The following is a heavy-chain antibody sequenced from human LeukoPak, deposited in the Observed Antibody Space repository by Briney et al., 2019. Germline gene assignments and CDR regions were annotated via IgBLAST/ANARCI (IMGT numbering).Heavy chain of an antibody. D-gene: IGHD3-22*01. CDR3: ARGDYYDSSGYYRLDAFDI. Sequence: GGSLRLSCAASGFTFSSYAMSWVRQAPGKGLEWVSAISGSGGSTYYADSVKGRFTISRDNSKNTLYLQMNSLRAEDTAVYYCARGDYYDSSGYYRLDAFDIWGQGTMVTVSS. J-gene: IGHJ3*02. CDR1: GFTFSSYA. CDR2: ISGSGGST. V-gene: IGHV3-23*01.